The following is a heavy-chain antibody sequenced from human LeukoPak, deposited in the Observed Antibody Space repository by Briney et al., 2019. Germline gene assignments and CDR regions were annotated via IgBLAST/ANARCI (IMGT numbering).Heavy chain of an antibody. V-gene: IGHV3-23*01. CDR2: ISGSGGST. D-gene: IGHD3-10*01. Sequence: PGGSLRLSCAASGFTFSSYAMSWARQAPGKGLEWVSAISGSGGSTYYADSVKGRFTISRDNSKNTLYLQMNSLRAEDTAVYYCANTMVRGDYYYYGMDVWGQGTTVTVSS. CDR3: ANTMVRGDYYYYGMDV. CDR1: GFTFSSYA. J-gene: IGHJ6*02.